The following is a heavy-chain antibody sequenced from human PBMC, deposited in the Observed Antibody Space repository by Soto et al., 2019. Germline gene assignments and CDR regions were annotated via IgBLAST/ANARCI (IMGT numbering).Heavy chain of an antibody. V-gene: IGHV1-69*02. J-gene: IGHJ4*02. CDR1: GDTFNFYT. Sequence: QVHLVQSGAELQKPGSSVRVSCKASGDTFNFYTINWVRQAPGLGLEWMGRTNPILSMSNSALKFQGRLSISADNSTSTAYMDLRSLRSDDTAVYYCATSYGSGSQAFDYWGQGALVTVSS. CDR2: TNPILSMS. CDR3: ATSYGSGSQAFDY. D-gene: IGHD3-10*01.